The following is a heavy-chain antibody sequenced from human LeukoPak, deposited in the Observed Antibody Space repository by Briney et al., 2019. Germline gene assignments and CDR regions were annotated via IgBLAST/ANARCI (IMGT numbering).Heavy chain of an antibody. CDR1: GLTFDDYG. CDR3: ARGREGRYCSSTSCSLNWFDP. J-gene: IGHJ5*02. D-gene: IGHD2-2*01. Sequence: GGSLRLSCAASGLTFDDYGMSWVRQAPGKGLEWVSGINWNGGSTGYADSVKGRFTISRDNAKNSLYLQMNSLRAEDTALYHCARGREGRYCSSTSCSLNWFDPWGQGTLVTVSS. V-gene: IGHV3-20*01. CDR2: INWNGGST.